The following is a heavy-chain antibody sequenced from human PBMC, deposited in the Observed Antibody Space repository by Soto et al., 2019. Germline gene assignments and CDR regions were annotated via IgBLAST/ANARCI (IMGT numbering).Heavy chain of an antibody. Sequence: SQTLSLTCAISGDSVSSNSASWNWIRQSPSRGLEWLGRTYYRSKWYNDYEVSVKSRITITPDMSRNQFSLELRSVIPEDTAVYYCARVGPNDYGTNYQFXSWGQGTLVTVSS. CDR2: TYYRSKWYN. V-gene: IGHV6-1*01. J-gene: IGHJ5*01. CDR1: GDSVSSNSAS. CDR3: ARVGPNDYGTNYQFXS. D-gene: IGHD4-17*01.